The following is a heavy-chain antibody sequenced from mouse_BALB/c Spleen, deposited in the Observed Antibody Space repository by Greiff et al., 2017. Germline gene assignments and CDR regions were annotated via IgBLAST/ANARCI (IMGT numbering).Heavy chain of an antibody. CDR2: ISYSGST. CDR1: GYSITSDYA. J-gene: IGHJ4*01. Sequence: EVKLMESGPGLVKPSQSLSLTCTVTGYSITSDYAWNWIRQFPGNKLEWMGYISYSGSTSYNPSLKSRISITRDTSKNQFFLQLNSVTTEDTATYYCAREITTPYAMDYWGQGTSVTVSS. V-gene: IGHV3-2*02. CDR3: AREITTPYAMDY. D-gene: IGHD2-4*01.